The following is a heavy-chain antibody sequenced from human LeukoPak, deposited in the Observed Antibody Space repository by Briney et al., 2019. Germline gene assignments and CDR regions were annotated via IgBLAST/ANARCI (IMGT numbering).Heavy chain of an antibody. CDR2: IRSKANSYAT. D-gene: IGHD1-26*01. J-gene: IGHJ6*03. CDR1: GFTFSGSA. CDR3: TRLGWDPTYMDV. V-gene: IGHV3-73*01. Sequence: GGSLRLSCAASGFTFSGSAMHWVRQASGKGLEWVGRIRSKANSYATAYAASVKGRFTISRDDSRNTAYLQMNSLKTEDTAVYYCTRLGWDPTYMDVWGKGTTVTVSS.